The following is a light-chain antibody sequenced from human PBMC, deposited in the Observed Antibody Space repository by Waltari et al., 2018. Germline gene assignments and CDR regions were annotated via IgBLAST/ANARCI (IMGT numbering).Light chain of an antibody. Sequence: ITHSPAALSVSPEERVTLSCKASQNIDNNLAWYQQKPGQSPRLLIYGASTRATGVPARFSGSGSGTEFTLTISSLQSEDCAVFYCQQYNRWPPLTFGGGTKVEIK. J-gene: IGKJ4*01. CDR2: GAS. CDR1: QNIDNN. CDR3: QQYNRWPPLT. V-gene: IGKV3-15*01.